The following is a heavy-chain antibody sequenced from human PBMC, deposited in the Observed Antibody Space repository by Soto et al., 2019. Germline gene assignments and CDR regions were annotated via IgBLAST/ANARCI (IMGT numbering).Heavy chain of an antibody. CDR2: ISGSGGSK. CDR1: GFTFSNYG. V-gene: IGHV3-23*01. Sequence: EVQLLESGGGLIQPGGSLRLSCAASGFTFSNYGMTWVRQAPGKGLEWVSVISGSGGSKYYADFVKGRFTISRDNSGNTLDLQMNSLRAEDTALYYCAKGPPVGANSWYFDPWGQGTLVTVSS. D-gene: IGHD1-26*01. CDR3: AKGPPVGANSWYFDP. J-gene: IGHJ5*02.